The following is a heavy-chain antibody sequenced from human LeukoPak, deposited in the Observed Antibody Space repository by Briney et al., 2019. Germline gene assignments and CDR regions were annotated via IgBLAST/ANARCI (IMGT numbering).Heavy chain of an antibody. Sequence: SQTLSLTCTVSGGSISSGGYYWSWIRQHPGKGLEWVGYIYYSGSTYYNPSLKSRVTISVDTSKNQFSLKLSSVTAADTAVYYCARQGVVTQFDYWGQGTLVTVSS. D-gene: IGHD3-3*01. V-gene: IGHV4-31*03. CDR2: IYYSGST. CDR1: GGSISSGGYY. CDR3: ARQGVVTQFDY. J-gene: IGHJ4*02.